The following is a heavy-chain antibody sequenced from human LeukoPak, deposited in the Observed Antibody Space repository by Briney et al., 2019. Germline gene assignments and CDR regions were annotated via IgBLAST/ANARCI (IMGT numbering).Heavy chain of an antibody. V-gene: IGHV3-23*01. J-gene: IGHJ4*02. CDR1: GFSFSDYG. D-gene: IGHD3-3*01. CDR2: IGGSDGRT. Sequence: GGSLRLSCAASGFSFSDYGMSWVRQAPGKGLEWVSSIGGSDGRTFYADSMKGRFTISRDNSKNTLYLQVNSLRAEDTAVYYCAKENYDFWSGYPHFDYWGQGTLVTVSS. CDR3: AKENYDFWSGYPHFDY.